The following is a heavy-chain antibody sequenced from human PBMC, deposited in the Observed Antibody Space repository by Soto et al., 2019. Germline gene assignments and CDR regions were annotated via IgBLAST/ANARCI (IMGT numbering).Heavy chain of an antibody. D-gene: IGHD1-1*01. CDR3: ARVKTKISYRDYSIDV. J-gene: IGHJ6*03. Sequence: EVVLVESGGGLVQPGGSLRRSCVASGFNFDDFAMHCVRQAPGKGVQWGSGIRWNGETPAYGDSVKGRFIISTYNSMNSHYLQMNSLRPEYTAVYFCARVKTKISYRDYSIDVWGKGTPVTAS. CDR1: GFNFDDFA. CDR2: IRWNGETP. V-gene: IGHV3-9*01.